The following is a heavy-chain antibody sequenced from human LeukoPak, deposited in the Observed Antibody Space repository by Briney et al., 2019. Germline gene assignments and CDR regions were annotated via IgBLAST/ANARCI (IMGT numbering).Heavy chain of an antibody. CDR3: ARQGNTAMATFDY. CDR2: IIPIFGTA. CDR1: GGTFSSYA. Sequence: ASVKVSCKASGGTFSSYAISWVRQAPGQGLEWMGGIIPIFGTANYAQKFQDRVTITTDESTSTAYMELSSLRSEDTAVYYCARQGNTAMATFDYWGQGTLVTVSS. V-gene: IGHV1-69*05. D-gene: IGHD5-18*01. J-gene: IGHJ4*02.